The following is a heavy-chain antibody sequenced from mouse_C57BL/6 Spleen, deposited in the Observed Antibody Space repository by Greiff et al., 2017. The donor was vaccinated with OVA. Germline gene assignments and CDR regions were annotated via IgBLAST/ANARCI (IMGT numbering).Heavy chain of an antibody. Sequence: EVKLVESGGGLVQSGRSLRLSCATSGFTFSDFYMEWVRQAPGKGLEWIAASRNKANDYTTEYSASVKGRFIVSRDTSQSILYLQMNALRAEDTAIYYCARDALTEGGYFDVWGTGTTVTVSS. D-gene: IGHD4-1*01. CDR1: GFTFSDFY. V-gene: IGHV7-1*01. CDR2: SRNKANDYTT. CDR3: ARDALTEGGYFDV. J-gene: IGHJ1*03.